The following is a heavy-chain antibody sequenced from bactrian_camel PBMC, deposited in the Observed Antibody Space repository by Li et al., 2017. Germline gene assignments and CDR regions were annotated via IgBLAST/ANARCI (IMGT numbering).Heavy chain of an antibody. J-gene: IGHJ6*01. CDR3: ALSQYWCHGRQARIFGY. D-gene: IGHD7*01. CDR1: GYTYNRNC. Sequence: QVQLVESGGGTVQAGESMRLSCTASGYTYNRNCMVWFRQAPGKEREGVAAIHSQGHFTRYADSVKGRFTLSQDSAKKTVYLQMNNLKPEDTAMYYCALSQYWCHGRQARIFGYWGQGTQDTVS. V-gene: IGHV3S25*01. CDR2: IHSQGHFT.